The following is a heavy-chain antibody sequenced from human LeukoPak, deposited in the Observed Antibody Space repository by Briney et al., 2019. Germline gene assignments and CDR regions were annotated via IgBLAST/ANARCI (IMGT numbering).Heavy chain of an antibody. CDR3: ARDRYYDSSGFDY. J-gene: IGHJ4*02. V-gene: IGHV4-34*01. D-gene: IGHD3-22*01. CDR2: INHSGST. CDR1: GGSFSGYY. Sequence: SETLSLTCAVYGGSFSGYYWSWIRQPPGKGLEWIGEINHSGSTNYNPSLKSRVTISVDTSKNQFSLKVSSVTAADTAVYYCARDRYYDSSGFDYWGQGTLVTVSS.